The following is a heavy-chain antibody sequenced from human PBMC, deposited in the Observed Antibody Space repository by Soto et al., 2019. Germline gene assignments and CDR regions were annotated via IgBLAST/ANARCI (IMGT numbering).Heavy chain of an antibody. CDR1: GYTFTSYY. Sequence: QVQLVQSGAEVKKPGASVKVSCKASGYTFTSYYMHWVRQAPGQGLEWMGIINPSGGSTSYAQKLQGRVTMTRDTSTSTVYMELSSLRSEDTAVYYCARQHGHEQWLDYWGQGTLVTVSS. J-gene: IGHJ4*02. V-gene: IGHV1-46*03. CDR2: INPSGGST. D-gene: IGHD6-19*01. CDR3: ARQHGHEQWLDY.